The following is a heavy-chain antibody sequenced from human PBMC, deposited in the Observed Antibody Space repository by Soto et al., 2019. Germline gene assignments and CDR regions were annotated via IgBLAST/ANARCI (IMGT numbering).Heavy chain of an antibody. Sequence: GGSLRLSCAASGFTVSSNYMSWVRQAPGKGLEWVSVIYSGGSTYYADSVKGRFTISRDNSKNTLYLQMNSLRAEDTAVYYCARDMIATYCSGGSCYSYNWFDPWGQGTLVTVSS. CDR2: IYSGGST. V-gene: IGHV3-66*01. CDR3: ARDMIATYCSGGSCYSYNWFDP. J-gene: IGHJ5*02. D-gene: IGHD2-15*01. CDR1: GFTVSSNY.